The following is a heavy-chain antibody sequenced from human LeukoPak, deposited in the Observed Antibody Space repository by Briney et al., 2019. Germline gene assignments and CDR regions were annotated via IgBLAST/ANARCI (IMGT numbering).Heavy chain of an antibody. J-gene: IGHJ5*02. D-gene: IGHD2-2*02. CDR2: IYYSGST. CDR1: GGSINNSY. Sequence: SETLSLTCTVSGGSINNSYWTWIRQPPGKGLEWIGHIYYSGSTNYSPSLKSRVTISVDTSKNQFSLKLSSVTAADTAVYYCAVTLGYCSSTSCHNNWFDPWGQGTLVTVSS. CDR3: AVTLGYCSSTSCHNNWFDP. V-gene: IGHV4-59*12.